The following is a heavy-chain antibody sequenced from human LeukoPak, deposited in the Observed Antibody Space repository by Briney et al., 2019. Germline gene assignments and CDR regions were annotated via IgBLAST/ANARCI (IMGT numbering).Heavy chain of an antibody. CDR1: GGSFSGYY. CDR2: IYYSGST. Sequence: SETLSLTCAVYGGSFSGYYWGWIRQPPGKGLEWIGSIYYSGSTYYNPSLKSRVTISVDTSKNQFSLKLSSVTAADTAVYYCARDQGRITMIVVVQDAFDIWGQGTMVTVSS. D-gene: IGHD3-22*01. J-gene: IGHJ3*02. V-gene: IGHV4-34*01. CDR3: ARDQGRITMIVVVQDAFDI.